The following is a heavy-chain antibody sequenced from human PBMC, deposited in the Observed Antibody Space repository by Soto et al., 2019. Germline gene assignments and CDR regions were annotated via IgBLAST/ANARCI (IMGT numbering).Heavy chain of an antibody. CDR2: INSDGSST. V-gene: IGHV3-74*01. J-gene: IGHJ6*02. Sequence: GGSLRLSCAASGFTFSSYRMHWVRQTPGKGLVWVSRINSDGSSTGYADSVKGRFTISRDNAKNTLYLQMNSLRAEDTAVYYCARAMDYIVVVPAANTEPYYYYYGMDVWGQGTTVTVSS. CDR1: GFTFSSYR. CDR3: ARAMDYIVVVPAANTEPYYYYYGMDV. D-gene: IGHD2-2*01.